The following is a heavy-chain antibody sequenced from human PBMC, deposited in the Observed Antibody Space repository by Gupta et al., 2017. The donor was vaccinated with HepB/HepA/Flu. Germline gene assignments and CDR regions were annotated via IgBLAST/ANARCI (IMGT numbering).Heavy chain of an antibody. CDR2: IYYSGST. Sequence: QLQLQESGPGLVKPSETLSLTCTVSGGSISSSSYYWGWIRQPPGKGLEWIGSIYYSGSTYYNPSLKSRVTISVDTSKNQFSLKLSSVTAADTAVYYCARGRVGATDYYGMDVWGQGTTVTVSS. CDR3: ARGRVGATDYYGMDV. CDR1: GGSISSSSYY. J-gene: IGHJ6*02. D-gene: IGHD1-26*01. V-gene: IGHV4-39*01.